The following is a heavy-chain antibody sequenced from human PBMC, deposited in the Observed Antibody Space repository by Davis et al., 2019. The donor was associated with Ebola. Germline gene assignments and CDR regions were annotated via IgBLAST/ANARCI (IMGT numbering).Heavy chain of an antibody. Sequence: GSLRLSCTVSGGSISSSSYYWGWIRQPPGKGLEWIGSIYYSGSTYYNPSLKSRVTISVDTSKNQFSLKLSSVTAADTAVYYCARHERGLYCSSTSCYFFPNWFDPWGQGTLVTVSS. CDR2: IYYSGST. D-gene: IGHD2-2*01. CDR3: ARHERGLYCSSTSCYFFPNWFDP. J-gene: IGHJ5*02. V-gene: IGHV4-39*01. CDR1: GGSISSSSYY.